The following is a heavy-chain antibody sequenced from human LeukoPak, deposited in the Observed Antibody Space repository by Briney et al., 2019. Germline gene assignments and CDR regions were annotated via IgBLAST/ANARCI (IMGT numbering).Heavy chain of an antibody. D-gene: IGHD6-19*01. J-gene: IGHJ4*02. CDR3: AREAGSSGSLDY. CDR2: IYYSGST. V-gene: IGHV4-61*01. CDR1: GGSVSSGSYY. Sequence: SETLSLTCTVSGGSVSSGSYYWSWIRQPPGKGLEWIGYIYYSGSTKYKPSLKSRVTISADTSKNQFSLKLTSVTAADTAVYYCAREAGSSGSLDYWGQGTLVTVSS.